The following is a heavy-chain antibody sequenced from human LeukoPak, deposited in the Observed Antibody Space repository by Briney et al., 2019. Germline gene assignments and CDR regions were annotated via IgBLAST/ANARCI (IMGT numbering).Heavy chain of an antibody. V-gene: IGHV1-69*06. CDR2: IMPMFGKT. CDR1: GGTFSSYD. J-gene: IGHJ4*02. D-gene: IGHD1-14*01. Sequence: SVKVSCKASGGTFSSYDISWVRQAPGQGLEWMGGIMPMFGKTNYAQKFQGRVTTTADKATSTAYMELSSLRSEDTAVYYCATSPGFDYWGQGTLVTVSS. CDR3: ATSPGFDY.